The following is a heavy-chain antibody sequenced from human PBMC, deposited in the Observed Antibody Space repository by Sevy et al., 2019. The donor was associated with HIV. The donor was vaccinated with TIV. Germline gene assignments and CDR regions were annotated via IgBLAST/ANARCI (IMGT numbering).Heavy chain of an antibody. CDR2: IYPVDSDT. V-gene: IGHV5-51*01. J-gene: IGHJ3*02. Sequence: GESLKISCKASGYSFTSNWIGWVRQMPGKGLEWMGIIYPVDSDTRYSPSFQGHVTISVDKSITTAYLQWRSLRASDTGIYYCARRGSGDDFWRGHGSRNPFDIWGQGTLVTVSS. CDR3: ARRGSGDDFWRGHGSRNPFDI. D-gene: IGHD3-3*01. CDR1: GYSFTSNW.